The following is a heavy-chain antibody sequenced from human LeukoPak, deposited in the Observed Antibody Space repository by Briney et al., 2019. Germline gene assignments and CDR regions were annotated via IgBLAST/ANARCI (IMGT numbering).Heavy chain of an antibody. J-gene: IGHJ4*02. CDR2: IWYDGSNK. CDR3: ARARVDSSGYEYFDY. D-gene: IGHD3-22*01. V-gene: IGHV3-33*01. Sequence: GGSLRLSCAASGFTFSSYGMHWVRQAPGKGLEWVAVIWYDGSNKYYADSVKGRFTISRDNSKNTLYLQMNSLRAEDTAVYYCARARVDSSGYEYFDYWGQGTLVTVSS. CDR1: GFTFSSYG.